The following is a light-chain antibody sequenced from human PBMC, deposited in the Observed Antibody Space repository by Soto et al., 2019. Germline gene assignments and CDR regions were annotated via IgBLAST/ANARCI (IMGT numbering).Light chain of an antibody. CDR2: AAS. CDR3: QQTYSAPPT. Sequence: DIQMTQSPSSLSASVGDRVTITCRASQIISTYLNWYQQRAGLAPRLLIYAASSLQSGVPPRFSGSGSGTDFTLTISSLQPEDFATYFCQQTYSAPPTFGQGTQV. CDR1: QIISTY. J-gene: IGKJ1*01. V-gene: IGKV1-39*01.